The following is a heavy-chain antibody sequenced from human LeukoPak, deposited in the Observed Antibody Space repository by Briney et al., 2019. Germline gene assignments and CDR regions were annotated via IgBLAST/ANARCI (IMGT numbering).Heavy chain of an antibody. CDR1: GYPISSGYY. J-gene: IGHJ6*03. Sequence: SETLSLTCAVSGYPISSGYYWGWIRPPPGKGLEWIGSIYHSGSTYYNPSLKSRVTISVDTSKNQFSLKLSSVTAADTAVYYCARVNSYYYMDVWGKGTTVTVSS. CDR2: IYHSGST. V-gene: IGHV4-38-2*01. CDR3: ARVNSYYYMDV.